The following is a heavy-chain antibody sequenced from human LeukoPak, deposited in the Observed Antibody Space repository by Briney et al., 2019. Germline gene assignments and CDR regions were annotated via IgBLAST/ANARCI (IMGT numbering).Heavy chain of an antibody. CDR3: ARASGPFDY. Sequence: KPGGSLRLSCAASGFTFSSYAMSWVRQAPGKGLEWVSAISGSGGSTYYADSVKGRFTISRDNSKNTLYLQMNSLRAEDTAVYSCARASGPFDYWGQGTLVTVSS. CDR2: ISGSGGST. V-gene: IGHV3-23*01. J-gene: IGHJ4*02. D-gene: IGHD3-10*01. CDR1: GFTFSSYA.